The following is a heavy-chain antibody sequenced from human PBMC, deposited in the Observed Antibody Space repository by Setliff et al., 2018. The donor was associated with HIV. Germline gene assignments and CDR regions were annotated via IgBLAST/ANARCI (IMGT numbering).Heavy chain of an antibody. V-gene: IGHV4-4*09. Sequence: PSETLSLTCTVSGGSINNYFWNWIRQPPGGGLEWIGFIFASGTTKYNPSLQSRVTMSIDTSKNQFSLKLTSVTAADTAVYYCARRIDDSGSFPDKNWFDTWGQGSLVTVSS. CDR1: GGSINNYF. CDR2: IFASGTT. J-gene: IGHJ5*02. D-gene: IGHD3-10*01. CDR3: ARRIDDSGSFPDKNWFDT.